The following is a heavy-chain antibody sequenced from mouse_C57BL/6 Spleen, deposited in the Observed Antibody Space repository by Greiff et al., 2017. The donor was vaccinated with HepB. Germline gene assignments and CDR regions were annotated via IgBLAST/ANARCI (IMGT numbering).Heavy chain of an antibody. J-gene: IGHJ2*01. CDR2: ISSGGSYT. CDR1: GFTFSSYG. CDR3: AKNVGGGGNYPDY. Sequence: DVQLVESGGDLVKPGGSLKLSCAASGFTFSSYGMSWVRQTPDKRLEWVATISSGGSYTYYPDSVKGRFTISRDNAKNTLYLQMSSLKSEDTAMYYCAKNVGGGGNYPDYWGQGTTLTVSS. D-gene: IGHD1-1*02. V-gene: IGHV5-6*01.